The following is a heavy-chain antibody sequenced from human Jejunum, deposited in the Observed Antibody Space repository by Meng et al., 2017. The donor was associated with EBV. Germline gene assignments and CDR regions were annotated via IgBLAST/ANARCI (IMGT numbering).Heavy chain of an antibody. Sequence: HLAQSGDEEKKPGASVKFSCKSSGYTLTNYALHWVRQAPGQGLEWMGYISAGSGDTKNSQKFQGRVTFTRDTSASTVYMELSSLRSEDTAMYYCARGSSWNRGDYWGQGTLVTVSS. D-gene: IGHD6-13*01. CDR2: ISAGSGDT. CDR3: ARGSSWNRGDY. V-gene: IGHV1-3*05. CDR1: GYTLTNYA. J-gene: IGHJ4*02.